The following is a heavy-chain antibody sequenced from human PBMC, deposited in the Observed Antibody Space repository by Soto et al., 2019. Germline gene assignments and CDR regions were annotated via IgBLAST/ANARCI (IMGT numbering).Heavy chain of an antibody. CDR3: ATVPDY. V-gene: IGHV4-30-2*01. J-gene: IGHJ4*02. CDR1: GGSISSGGYS. Sequence: QLQLQESGSGLVKPSQTLSLTCAVSGGSISSGGYSWSWIRQPPGKGLEWIGSMYPSGSTSYNPSLKSRVTISIYRSKTQFSLKLSSVTAADTAVYYCATVPDYWGQGMLVTVSS. CDR2: MYPSGST. D-gene: IGHD2-2*01.